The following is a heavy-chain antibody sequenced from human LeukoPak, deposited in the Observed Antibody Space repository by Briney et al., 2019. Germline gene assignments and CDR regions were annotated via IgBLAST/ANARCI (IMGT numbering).Heavy chain of an antibody. J-gene: IGHJ4*02. CDR2: ISGGGLST. CDR1: GFTFNSYA. D-gene: IGHD2-2*01. CDR3: AKGADVVVPGASFDY. V-gene: IGHV3-23*01. Sequence: GGSLRLSCAASGFTFNSYAMGWVRQAPEKGLEWVSGISGGGLSTYYADSVKGRFAISRDNSKNTLYLQMNSLRAEDTAVYYCAKGADVVVPGASFDYWGQGTLVTVSS.